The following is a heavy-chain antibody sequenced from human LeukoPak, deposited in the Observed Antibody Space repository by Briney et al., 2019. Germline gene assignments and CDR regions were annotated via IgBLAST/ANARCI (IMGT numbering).Heavy chain of an antibody. J-gene: IGHJ4*02. V-gene: IGHV1-18*04. CDR2: ISAYNGNT. D-gene: IGHD3-9*01. CDR1: GYTFTSYG. Sequence: GASVKVSCKASGYTFTSYGISWVRQAPGQGLEWMGWISAYNGNTNYAQKLQGRVTMTTDTSTSTAYMELRSLRSDDTAVYYCARDLGLRYFALSDYWGQGTLVTVSS. CDR3: ARDLGLRYFALSDY.